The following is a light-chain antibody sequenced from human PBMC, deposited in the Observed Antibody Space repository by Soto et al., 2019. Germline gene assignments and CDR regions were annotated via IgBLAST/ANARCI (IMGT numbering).Light chain of an antibody. CDR3: QQYGSSPLIT. CDR1: QSVSSN. CDR2: GVS. V-gene: IGKV3-20*01. J-gene: IGKJ5*01. Sequence: EIVMTKSPATLSVPPGERATLSCRASQSVSSNLAWYQQKPGQAPKFLIYGVSSRATGIPDRFSGSGSGTDFTLTISRLEPEDFAVYHCQQYGSSPLITFGQGTRLEIK.